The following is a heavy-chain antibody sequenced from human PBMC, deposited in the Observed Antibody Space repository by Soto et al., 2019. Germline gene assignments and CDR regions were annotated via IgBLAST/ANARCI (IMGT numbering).Heavy chain of an antibody. Sequence: GGSLRLSCAASGFTFSSYAMSWVRQAPGKGLEWVSAISGSGGSTYYADSVKGRFTISRDNSKNTLYLQMNSLRAEDTAVYYCAKPTPYYYDSSGSIDAFDIWGQGTMVTVSS. CDR2: ISGSGGST. J-gene: IGHJ3*02. V-gene: IGHV3-23*01. D-gene: IGHD3-22*01. CDR1: GFTFSSYA. CDR3: AKPTPYYYDSSGSIDAFDI.